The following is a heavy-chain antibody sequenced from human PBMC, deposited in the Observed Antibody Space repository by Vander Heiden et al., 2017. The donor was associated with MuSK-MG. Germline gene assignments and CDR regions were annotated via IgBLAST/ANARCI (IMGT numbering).Heavy chain of an antibody. CDR1: GGSISRGDYY. CDR3: ARVAVQLAAAGDYYYYYYMDV. Sequence: QVQLQESGPGLVKPSQTLSLTCTVSGGSISRGDYYWSWIRQPPGKGLEWIGYIYYSGSTYYNPSLKSRVTISVDTSKNQFSLKLSSVTAADTAVYYCARVAVQLAAAGDYYYYYYMDVWGKGTTVTVSS. J-gene: IGHJ6*03. CDR2: IYYSGST. V-gene: IGHV4-30-4*01. D-gene: IGHD6-13*01.